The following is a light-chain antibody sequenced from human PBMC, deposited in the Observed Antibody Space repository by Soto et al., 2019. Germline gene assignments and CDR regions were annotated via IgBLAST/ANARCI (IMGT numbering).Light chain of an antibody. CDR1: QRVPTKY. CDR3: QHYGDSPS. Sequence: IVLTQSPGTLSLSPGERATLSCRASQRVPTKYLAWFQQKPGQAPRLLMNDVSTRVTGSPDRFSGSGSETDFPLTISRLEPEDFAVYYCQHYGDSPSFGGGTKVEMK. CDR2: DVS. V-gene: IGKV3-20*01. J-gene: IGKJ4*01.